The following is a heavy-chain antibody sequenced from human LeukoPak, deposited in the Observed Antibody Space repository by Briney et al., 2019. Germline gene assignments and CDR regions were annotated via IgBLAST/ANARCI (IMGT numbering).Heavy chain of an antibody. CDR2: ISSSGSTI. CDR3: ARATRDGYNLDL. J-gene: IGHJ5*02. Sequence: PGGSLRLSCAASGFTFSSYWMSGVRQAPGKGLEWVSYISSSGSTIYYADSVKGRFTISRDNAKNSLYLQMNSLRAEDTAVYYCARATRDGYNLDLWGQGTLVTVSS. D-gene: IGHD5-24*01. CDR1: GFTFSSYW. V-gene: IGHV3-48*04.